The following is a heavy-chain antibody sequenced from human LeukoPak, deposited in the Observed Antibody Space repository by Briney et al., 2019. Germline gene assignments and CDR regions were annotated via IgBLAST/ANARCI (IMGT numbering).Heavy chain of an antibody. CDR2: ISYDGSNK. D-gene: IGHD3-10*01. J-gene: IGHJ4*02. V-gene: IGHV3-30-3*01. CDR1: GFTFSSYA. Sequence: GGSLRLSCAASGFTFSSYAMHWVRQAPGKGLEWVAVISYDGSNKYYADSVKGRFTISRDNSKNTLYLQMNSLRAEDTAVYYCARDGARAYYYGSGSYYPYFDYWGQGTLVTVSS. CDR3: ARDGARAYYYGSGSYYPYFDY.